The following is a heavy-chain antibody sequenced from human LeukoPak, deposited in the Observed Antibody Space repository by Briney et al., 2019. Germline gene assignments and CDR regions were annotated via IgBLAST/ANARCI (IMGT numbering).Heavy chain of an antibody. D-gene: IGHD6-19*01. V-gene: IGHV1-24*01. CDR1: GYTLPELS. CDR3: ATRGGISSGRPPPVYNWFDP. J-gene: IGHJ5*02. Sequence: GASVKVSCKVSGYTLPELSMHWVRQAPGKGVEGMGGFDAEDGETFYAQKFRGRVTMTEETSTDTAYMELSSRRSEDTAVYYCATRGGISSGRPPPVYNWFDPWGQGTLVTVSS. CDR2: FDAEDGET.